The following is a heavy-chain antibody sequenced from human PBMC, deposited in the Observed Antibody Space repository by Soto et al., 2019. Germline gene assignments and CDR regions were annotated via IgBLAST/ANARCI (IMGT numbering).Heavy chain of an antibody. V-gene: IGHV1-8*01. D-gene: IGHD3-9*01. CDR1: GYTFTNYD. CDR3: VRGGGYYNLLTGYDY. J-gene: IGHJ4*02. Sequence: ASVKVSCKTSGYTFTNYDVNWVRQAPGQGLEWMGWMNPNSLNTDYAQKFQGRITMTRNTSISTAYMDLRSLRSEDTAVYYCVRGGGYYNLLTGYDYWGQGTPVTVSS. CDR2: MNPNSLNT.